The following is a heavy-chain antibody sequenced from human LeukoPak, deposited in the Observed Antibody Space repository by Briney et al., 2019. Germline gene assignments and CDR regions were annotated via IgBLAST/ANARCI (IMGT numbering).Heavy chain of an antibody. CDR2: IYHSGST. D-gene: IGHD3-10*01. J-gene: IGHJ6*02. Sequence: SETLSLTCAVSGGSISSDNWWSWVRQPPGRGLEWVGEIYHSGSTNYNPSLKSRVIISVDKSKNQFPLKVNSVTAADTAVYYCARTNSMVRAMDVWGQGTTVTVSS. CDR3: ARTNSMVRAMDV. CDR1: GGSISSDNW. V-gene: IGHV4-4*02.